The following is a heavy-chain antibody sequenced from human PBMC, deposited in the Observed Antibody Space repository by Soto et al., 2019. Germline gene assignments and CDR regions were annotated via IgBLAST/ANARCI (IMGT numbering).Heavy chain of an antibody. CDR2: ITSDGKSK. Sequence: GSLRLSCAASGFNFSNHWMHWVRQRPAEGLVWVSRITSDGKSKAYAESVKGRFAISRDNAKNTLYLQMNGLTAEDTAVYYCARESGDWPLNWFDPWGQGTLVTVS. J-gene: IGHJ5*02. CDR1: GFNFSNHW. CDR3: ARESGDWPLNWFDP. V-gene: IGHV3-74*01. D-gene: IGHD2-21*02.